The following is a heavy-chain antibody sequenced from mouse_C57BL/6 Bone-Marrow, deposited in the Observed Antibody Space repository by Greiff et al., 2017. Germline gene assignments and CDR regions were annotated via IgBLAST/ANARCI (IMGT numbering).Heavy chain of an antibody. D-gene: IGHD2-3*01. V-gene: IGHV6-6*01. Sequence: EVMLVESGGGLVQPGGSMKLSCAASGFTFSDAWMDWVRQSPEKGLEWVAEIRNKANNHATYYAESVKGRFTISRDDSKSSVYLQMNSLRAEDTGIYYCTRTYDGYYVFAYWGQGTLVTVSA. J-gene: IGHJ3*01. CDR2: IRNKANNHAT. CDR1: GFTFSDAW. CDR3: TRTYDGYYVFAY.